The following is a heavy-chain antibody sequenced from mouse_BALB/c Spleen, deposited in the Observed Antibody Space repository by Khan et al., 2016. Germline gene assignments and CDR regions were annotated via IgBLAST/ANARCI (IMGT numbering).Heavy chain of an antibody. J-gene: IGHJ4*01. Sequence: VQLKESGAELVKPGASVKLSCTASGFNIKDTYMHWVKQRPEQGLEWIGRIDPANGNTKYDPKFQGKATITADTSSNTAYLQLSSLTSEDTAVDYCARDDYDDAMDYWGQGTSVTVSS. CDR3: ARDDYDDAMDY. CDR1: GFNIKDTY. CDR2: IDPANGNT. D-gene: IGHD2-4*01. V-gene: IGHV14-3*02.